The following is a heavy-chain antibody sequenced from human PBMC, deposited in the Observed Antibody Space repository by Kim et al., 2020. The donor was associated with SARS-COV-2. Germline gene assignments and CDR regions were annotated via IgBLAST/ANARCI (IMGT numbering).Heavy chain of an antibody. V-gene: IGHV5-51*01. CDR1: GYSFTSYW. CDR3: ARAKLCSSTSCYTPLYYYGMDV. D-gene: IGHD2-2*02. Sequence: GESLQISCKGSGYSFTSYWIGWVRQMPGKGLEWMGIIYPGDSDTRYSPSFQGQVTISADKSISTAYLQWSSLKASDTAMYYCARAKLCSSTSCYTPLYYYGMDVWGQGTTVTVSS. J-gene: IGHJ6*02. CDR2: IYPGDSDT.